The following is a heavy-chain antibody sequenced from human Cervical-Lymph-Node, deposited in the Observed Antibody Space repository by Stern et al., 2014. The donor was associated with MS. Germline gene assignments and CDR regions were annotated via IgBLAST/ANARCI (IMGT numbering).Heavy chain of an antibody. Sequence: EVHLVESGAEVKKPGESLKISCQASRYSFTSFWIGWVRQMPGKGLEWMGVIHPGDSDPKYSPSFQGQVTISADKSTGTAYLQWRSLKASDTAIYYCARQGRGYSGYELDFWGQGTLVTVSS. V-gene: IGHV5-51*01. CDR2: IHPGDSDP. CDR3: ARQGRGYSGYELDF. J-gene: IGHJ4*02. CDR1: RYSFTSFW. D-gene: IGHD5-12*01.